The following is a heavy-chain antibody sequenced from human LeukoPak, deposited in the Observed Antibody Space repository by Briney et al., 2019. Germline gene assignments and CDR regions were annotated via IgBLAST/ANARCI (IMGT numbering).Heavy chain of an antibody. D-gene: IGHD6-13*01. CDR1: GFTFSSYG. Sequence: GGSLRLSCAASGFTFSSYGMHWVRQAPGKGLEWVAVIWYDGSNKYYADSVKGRFTISRDNSKNTLYLQMNSLRVEDTAVYYCARDPGYSSSWYQGYGMDVWGQGTMVTVSS. CDR2: IWYDGSNK. J-gene: IGHJ6*02. CDR3: ARDPGYSSSWYQGYGMDV. V-gene: IGHV3-33*01.